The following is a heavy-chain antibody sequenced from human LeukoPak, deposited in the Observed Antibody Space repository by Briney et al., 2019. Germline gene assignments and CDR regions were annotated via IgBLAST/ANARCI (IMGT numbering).Heavy chain of an antibody. D-gene: IGHD2-15*01. J-gene: IGHJ4*02. CDR3: ARVMLGYCSGGSCYRNDYFDY. Sequence: GGSLRLSCAASGFTFSSYWMSWVRQAPGKGLEWVANIKQDGSEKYYVDSVKGRFTISRDNAKNSLYLQMNSLRAEDTAVYYCARVMLGYCSGGSCYRNDYFDYWGQGTLVTVSS. V-gene: IGHV3-7*01. CDR2: IKQDGSEK. CDR1: GFTFSSYW.